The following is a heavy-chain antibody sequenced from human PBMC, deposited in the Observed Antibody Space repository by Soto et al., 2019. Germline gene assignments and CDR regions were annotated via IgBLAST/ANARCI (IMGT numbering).Heavy chain of an antibody. V-gene: IGHV1-69*08. CDR1: GGTFSRYS. D-gene: IGHD2-2*01. J-gene: IGHJ6*02. CDR3: AREDRDRETGLVPAAIDGMDV. CDR2: IIPVFGIA. Sequence: QVQLVQSGAEVKKPGYSVKVSCKASGGTFSRYSFTWVRQAPGHGLEWMGRIIPVFGIASYAQKFQGRVTITADKSTSTAYMELRSLRAEDTAVYYCAREDRDRETGLVPAAIDGMDVWGQGTTVTVSS.